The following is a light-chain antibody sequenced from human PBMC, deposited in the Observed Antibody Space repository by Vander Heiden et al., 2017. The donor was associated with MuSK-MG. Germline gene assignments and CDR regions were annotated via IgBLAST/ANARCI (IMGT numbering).Light chain of an antibody. CDR3: QQYNNWPPLT. V-gene: IGKV3-11*01. CDR1: QSISSS. CDR2: DAS. Sequence: EIVLTQSPGTLSLSPGERATLSCRASQSISSSLAWYQQKPGQAPRLLIYDASNRATGIPARFSGSGYGTDFTLTISSLEPEDFAVYYCQQYNNWPPLTFGHGTKVDIK. J-gene: IGKJ3*01.